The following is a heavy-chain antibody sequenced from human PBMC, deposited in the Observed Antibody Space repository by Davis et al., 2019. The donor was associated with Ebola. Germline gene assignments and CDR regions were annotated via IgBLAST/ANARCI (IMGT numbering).Heavy chain of an antibody. Sequence: GESLKISCAASGFTFSDHYLDWVRQAPGKGLEWVARIRTKAKGYTTEYAASVRGRLTISRDDSKNSLYLQMNSLKTEDTAVYYCARDAYYDVLIADAFDIWGQGTMVTVSS. CDR1: GFTFSDHY. CDR2: IRTKAKGYTT. J-gene: IGHJ3*02. CDR3: ARDAYYDVLIADAFDI. D-gene: IGHD3-9*01. V-gene: IGHV3-72*01.